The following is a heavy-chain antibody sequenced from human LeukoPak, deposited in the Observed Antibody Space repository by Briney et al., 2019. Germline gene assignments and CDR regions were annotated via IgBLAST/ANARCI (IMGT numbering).Heavy chain of an antibody. J-gene: IGHJ5*02. V-gene: IGHV4-34*01. CDR3: ARGDSSSWYWFDP. Sequence: SETLSLTCAVYGGSFSGYYWSWIRQPPGKGPEWIGEINHSGSTNYNPSLKSRVTISVDTSKNQFSLKLSSVTAADTAVYYCARGDSSSWYWFDPWGQGTLVTVSS. CDR1: GGSFSGYY. D-gene: IGHD6-13*01. CDR2: INHSGST.